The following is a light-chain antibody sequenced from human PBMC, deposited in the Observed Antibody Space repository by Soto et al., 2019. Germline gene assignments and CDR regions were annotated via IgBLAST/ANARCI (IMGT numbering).Light chain of an antibody. CDR2: ENN. CDR1: SSNIGNNY. V-gene: IGLV1-51*02. CDR3: GTWDSGLV. Sequence: AERRVGSAGPAQKVTIPCSGSSSNIGNNYVSWYQQLPGTAPKLLIYENNQRPSGIPDRFSGSKSGTSATLGITGLQTGDEADYYCGTWDSGLVFGTGTKVT. J-gene: IGLJ1*01.